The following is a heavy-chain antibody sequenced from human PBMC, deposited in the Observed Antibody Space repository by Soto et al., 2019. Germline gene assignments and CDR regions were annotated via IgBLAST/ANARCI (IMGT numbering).Heavy chain of an antibody. Sequence: QVTLKESGPVLVKPTETLTLTCTVSGFSLSNARMGVSWIRQPPGKALEWLAHIFSNDEKSYSTSLKSRITISKDTSKSQVVLTMTNMDPVDTATYYCARITIFGVVIIDYWGQGTLVTVSS. V-gene: IGHV2-26*01. D-gene: IGHD3-3*01. CDR3: ARITIFGVVIIDY. CDR1: GFSLSNARMG. J-gene: IGHJ4*02. CDR2: IFSNDEK.